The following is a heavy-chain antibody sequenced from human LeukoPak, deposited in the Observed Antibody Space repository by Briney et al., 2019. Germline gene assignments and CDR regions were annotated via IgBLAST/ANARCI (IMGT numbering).Heavy chain of an antibody. CDR2: INHSGST. CDR3: ARGHGYSSGWYEPYYYGMDV. Sequence: SETLSLTCAVYGGSFSGYYWSWIRQPPGKGLEWIGEINHSGSTNYNPSLESRVTISVDTSKNQFSLKLSSVTAADTAVYYCARGHGYSSGWYEPYYYGMDVWGQGTTVTVSS. V-gene: IGHV4-34*01. J-gene: IGHJ6*02. CDR1: GGSFSGYY. D-gene: IGHD6-19*01.